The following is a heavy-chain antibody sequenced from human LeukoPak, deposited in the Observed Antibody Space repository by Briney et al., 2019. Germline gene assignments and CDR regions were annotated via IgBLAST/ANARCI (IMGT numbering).Heavy chain of an antibody. V-gene: IGHV3-48*03. CDR2: MSSESTAI. D-gene: IGHD3/OR15-3a*01. CDR3: AREPAGLFFDANGYLDL. Sequence: GGSLRLSCSASGFSLRKYEMNWVRQAPGKGLEWISYMSSESTAIYYSDSVEGRFTMSRDNAKNSVHLQMTSLRADDTALYFCAREPAGLFFDANGYLDLRGQGVLVTVSS. CDR1: GFSLRKYE. J-gene: IGHJ4*02.